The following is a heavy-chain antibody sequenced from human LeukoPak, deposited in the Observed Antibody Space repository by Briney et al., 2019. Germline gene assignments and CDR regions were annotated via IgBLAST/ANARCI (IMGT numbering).Heavy chain of an antibody. V-gene: IGHV4-31*03. CDR2: IYYSAST. J-gene: IGHJ4*02. Sequence: SETLSLTCTVSGGSVSSGSYYWSWIRQHPGKGLEWIGYIYYSASTYYNPSLKSRVTISLEASENQFSLKLSSVTAADTAMYYCARAPYGSGSYYYPYWGQGTLVTVSS. D-gene: IGHD3-10*01. CDR1: GGSVSSGSYY. CDR3: ARAPYGSGSYYYPY.